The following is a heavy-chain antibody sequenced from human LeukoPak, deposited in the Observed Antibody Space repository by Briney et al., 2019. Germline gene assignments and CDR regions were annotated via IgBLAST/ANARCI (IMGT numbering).Heavy chain of an antibody. D-gene: IGHD3-22*01. CDR2: IYYSGST. Sequence: SETLSLTCTVSGGSISSSSYYWGWIRQPPGKGLEWIGGIYYSGSTYYNPSLKSRVTISVDTSKNQFSLKLSSVTAADTAVYYCARQGPATHYYDSSGYYSDLDYWGQGTLVTVSS. V-gene: IGHV4-39*01. J-gene: IGHJ4*02. CDR3: ARQGPATHYYDSSGYYSDLDY. CDR1: GGSISSSSYY.